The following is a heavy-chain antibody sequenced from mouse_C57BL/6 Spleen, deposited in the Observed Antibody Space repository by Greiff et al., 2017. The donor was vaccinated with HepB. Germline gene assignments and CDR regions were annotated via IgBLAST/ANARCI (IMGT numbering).Heavy chain of an antibody. CDR2: IYPSDSET. J-gene: IGHJ3*01. V-gene: IGHV1-61*01. Sequence: QVQLKQPGAELVRPGSSVKLSCKASGYTFTSYWVDWVKQRPGQGLEWIGNIYPSDSETHYNQKFKDKATLTVDKSSSTAYMQLSSLTSEDSAVYYCAREGYGNYEAYWGQGTLVTVSA. D-gene: IGHD2-10*02. CDR1: GYTFTSYW. CDR3: AREGYGNYEAY.